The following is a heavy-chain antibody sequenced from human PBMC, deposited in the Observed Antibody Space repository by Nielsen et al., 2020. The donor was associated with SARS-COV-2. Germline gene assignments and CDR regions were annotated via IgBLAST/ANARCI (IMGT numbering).Heavy chain of an antibody. J-gene: IGHJ3*02. D-gene: IGHD6-19*01. V-gene: IGHV3-9*01. CDR1: GFTFDDYA. CDR2: IRCNSGSI. Sequence: SLKISCAASGFTFDDYAMHWVRQAPGKGLEWVSGIRCNSGSIGYADSVKGQFTISRDNAKNSLYLQMNSLRAEDTALYYCATGGSGWDDAFDIWGQGTMVTVSS. CDR3: ATGGSGWDDAFDI.